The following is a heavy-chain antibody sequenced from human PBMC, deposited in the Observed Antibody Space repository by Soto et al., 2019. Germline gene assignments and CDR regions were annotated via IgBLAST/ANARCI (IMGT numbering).Heavy chain of an antibody. V-gene: IGHV3-30*18. Sequence: PGGSLRLSCAASGFTFSSYGMHWVRQAPGKGLEWVAVISYDGSNKYYADSVKGRFTISRDNSKNTLYLQMNSLRAEDTAVYYCAKAPLLLDYDILTYYFDYWGQGTLVTVSS. CDR1: GFTFSSYG. D-gene: IGHD3-9*01. J-gene: IGHJ4*02. CDR3: AKAPLLLDYDILTYYFDY. CDR2: ISYDGSNK.